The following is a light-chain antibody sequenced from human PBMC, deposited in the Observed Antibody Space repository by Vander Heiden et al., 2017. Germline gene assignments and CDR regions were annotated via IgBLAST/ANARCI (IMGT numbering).Light chain of an antibody. Sequence: DIAMTQSPLSLPVTPGEPATLSCRSSQSLLHTKGNNYVDWYLQKPGQSPHLLIYLGSNRASGVPDRFSGSGSGTDFTLKISRVEAEDVGVYYCRQALQTPYTFGQGTKLEIK. CDR1: QSLLHTKGNNY. CDR3: RQALQTPYT. J-gene: IGKJ2*01. V-gene: IGKV2-28*01. CDR2: LGS.